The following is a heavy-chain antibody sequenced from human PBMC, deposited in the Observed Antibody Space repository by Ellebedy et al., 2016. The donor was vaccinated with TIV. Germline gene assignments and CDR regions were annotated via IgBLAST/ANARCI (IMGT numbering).Heavy chain of an antibody. CDR3: ARGDSSSSYSNDAFDI. CDR1: GYTFTSYD. V-gene: IGHV1-2*04. Sequence: AASVKVSCKASGYTFTSYDINWVRQATGQGLEWMGWMNPNSGGTNYAQKFQGWVTMTRDTSISTAYMELSRLRSYDTAVYYCARGDSSSSYSNDAFDIWGQGTMVTVSS. D-gene: IGHD3-22*01. J-gene: IGHJ3*02. CDR2: MNPNSGGT.